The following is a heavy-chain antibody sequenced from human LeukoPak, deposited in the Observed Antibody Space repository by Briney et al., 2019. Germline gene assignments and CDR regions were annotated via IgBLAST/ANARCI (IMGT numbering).Heavy chain of an antibody. CDR1: GGSISSYY. J-gene: IGHJ4*02. CDR2: IYYSGST. D-gene: IGHD4-17*01. Sequence: SETLSLTCTVSGGSISSYYWSWIRQPPGKGLEWIGYIYYSGSTNYNPSLKSRVTISVDTSKNQFSLKLSSVTAADTAVYYCARMGYGDYVDYWGQGTLVTVSS. CDR3: ARMGYGDYVDY. V-gene: IGHV4-59*01.